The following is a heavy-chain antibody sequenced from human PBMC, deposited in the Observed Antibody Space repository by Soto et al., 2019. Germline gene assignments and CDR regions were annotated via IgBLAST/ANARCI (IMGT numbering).Heavy chain of an antibody. V-gene: IGHV3-23*01. CDR2: ISGSGGST. J-gene: IGHJ4*02. D-gene: IGHD6-19*01. Sequence: GGSLRLACTASGFTFGSYAMSRARQAPGKGLAWVAAISGSGGSTYYADSVKGRFTISRDNPKNTLYLQMNSLRAEDTATSYCARDLALAGKYWGQGVLVTVAA. CDR1: GFTFGSYA. CDR3: ARDLALAGKY.